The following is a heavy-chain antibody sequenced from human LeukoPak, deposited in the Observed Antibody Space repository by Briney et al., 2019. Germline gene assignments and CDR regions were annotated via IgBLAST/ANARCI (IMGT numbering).Heavy chain of an antibody. Sequence: GRSLRLSGTASGFTFGDYIMIWFRQALGKGLEWVAFIRSKSSGGTTEYAASAKGRFTISRDESKRITYLKMNSVEIADTVVSYCARVSRSAVAVYYYHMDVWGQGTTVIVSS. CDR1: GFTFGDYI. D-gene: IGHD6-19*01. V-gene: IGHV3-49*03. CDR3: ARVSRSAVAVYYYHMDV. J-gene: IGHJ6*03. CDR2: IRSKSSGGTT.